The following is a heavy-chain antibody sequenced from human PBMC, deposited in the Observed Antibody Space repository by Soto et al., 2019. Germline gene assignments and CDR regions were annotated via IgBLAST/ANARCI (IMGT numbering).Heavy chain of an antibody. CDR2: IYYSGST. CDR1: CGSISSYY. D-gene: IGHD4-17*01. Sequence: SETLSLTCTVSCGSISSYYWSWIRQPPGKGLEWIGYIYYSGSTNYNPSLKSRVTISVDTSKNQFSLKLSSVTAADTAVYYCARSVYGDYGSLFEFYYWGQGTLVTVSS. CDR3: ARSVYGDYGSLFEFYY. J-gene: IGHJ4*02. V-gene: IGHV4-59*08.